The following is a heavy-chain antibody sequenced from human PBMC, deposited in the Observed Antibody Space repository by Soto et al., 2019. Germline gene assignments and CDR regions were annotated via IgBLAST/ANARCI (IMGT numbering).Heavy chain of an antibody. CDR1: GYTFTGYY. V-gene: IGHV1-2*02. CDR3: AREPGATTATPLAGMDV. Sequence: GASVKVSCKASGYTFTGYYMHWVRQAPGQGLEWMGWINPNSGGTNYAQKFQGRVTMTRDTSISTAYMELSRLRSDDTAVYYCAREPGATTATPLAGMDVWGQGTKVTVSS. J-gene: IGHJ6*02. CDR2: INPNSGGT. D-gene: IGHD1-26*01.